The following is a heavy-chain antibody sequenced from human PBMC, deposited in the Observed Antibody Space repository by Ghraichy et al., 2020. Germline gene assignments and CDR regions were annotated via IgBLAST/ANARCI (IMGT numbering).Heavy chain of an antibody. CDR3: ARQIMGNTWLFDF. CDR2: IYYSGST. V-gene: IGHV4-39*01. CDR1: GGSISSSSYY. Sequence: SQTLSLTCTVSGGSISSSSYYWGWIRQPPGKGLEWVGSIYYSGSTYYTSSLKSRVTISVDRSKNQFSLRLRSVTAADTAVYYCARQIMGNTWLFDFWGQGTLVTASS. J-gene: IGHJ4*02. D-gene: IGHD2-8*01.